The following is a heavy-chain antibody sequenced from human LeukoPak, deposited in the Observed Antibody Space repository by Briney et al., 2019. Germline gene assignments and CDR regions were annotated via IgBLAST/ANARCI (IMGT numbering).Heavy chain of an antibody. CDR1: GFTFSSYG. V-gene: IGHV3-33*01. J-gene: IGHJ4*02. CDR3: ARESSYNWNGRYFDY. Sequence: GGSLRLSCAASGFTFSSYGMHWVRQAPGKGLEWVAVIWYDGSNKYFADSVKGRFTISRDNSKNTLYLQMNSLRAEDTAVYYCARESSYNWNGRYFDYWGQGTLVTVSS. CDR2: IWYDGSNK. D-gene: IGHD1-20*01.